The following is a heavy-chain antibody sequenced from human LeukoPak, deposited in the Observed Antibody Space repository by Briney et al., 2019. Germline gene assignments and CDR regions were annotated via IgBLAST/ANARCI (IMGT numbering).Heavy chain of an antibody. D-gene: IGHD6-19*01. CDR2: IQRDGSNE. Sequence: PGGSLRLSCAASGFTFSSYGMHWVRQAPGKGLEWVAYIQRDGSNEQYADAVKGRFRISRDSSKNILYLQMNSLRAEDTAVYYCARVLQYSTGWFNYFDQWGQGTLVTVSS. CDR1: GFTFSSYG. CDR3: ARVLQYSTGWFNYFDQ. J-gene: IGHJ4*02. V-gene: IGHV3-30*02.